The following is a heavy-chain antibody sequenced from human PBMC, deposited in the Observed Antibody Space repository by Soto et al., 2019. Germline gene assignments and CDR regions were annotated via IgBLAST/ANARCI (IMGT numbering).Heavy chain of an antibody. CDR1: GFTFSYAW. J-gene: IGHJ4*02. CDR3: TTVGTNWYLVH. CDR2: IKRKSDGGTT. D-gene: IGHD6-13*01. Sequence: GGSLRLSCEASGFTFSYAWMNWVRQVPGKGPEWVGRIKRKSDGGTTDYALSVQGRFTISRDDSRNTLHLQMSNLQTEDTAVYYCTTVGTNWYLVHWGQGTPVTVSS. V-gene: IGHV3-15*01.